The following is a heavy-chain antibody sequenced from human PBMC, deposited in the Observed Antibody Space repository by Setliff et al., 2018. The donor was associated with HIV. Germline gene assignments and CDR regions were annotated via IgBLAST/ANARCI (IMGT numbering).Heavy chain of an antibody. CDR3: ARGRNRNYVVYGMDV. J-gene: IGHJ6*02. CDR1: GFAFRNAW. D-gene: IGHD1-7*01. V-gene: IGHV3-53*01. CDR2: IYAGGST. Sequence: GSLRLSCAASGFAFRNAWMSWVRQAPGKGLEWVSVIYAGGSTYYADSVKGRFTISRDNSKNMLYLQMDSLRAEDTAVYYCARGRNRNYVVYGMDVWGQGTTVTVSS.